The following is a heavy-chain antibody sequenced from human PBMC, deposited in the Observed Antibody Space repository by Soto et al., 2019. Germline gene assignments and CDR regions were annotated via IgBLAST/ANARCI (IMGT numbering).Heavy chain of an antibody. CDR1: GGTFSSYA. D-gene: IGHD6-25*01. Sequence: SVKVSCKASGGTFSSYAISWVRQAPGQGLEWMGGIIPTFGTANYAQKFQGRVTITADESTSTAYMELSSLRSEDTAVYYCARDTGYSSAENWFDPWGQGTLVTVSS. CDR2: IIPTFGTA. J-gene: IGHJ5*02. V-gene: IGHV1-69*13. CDR3: ARDTGYSSAENWFDP.